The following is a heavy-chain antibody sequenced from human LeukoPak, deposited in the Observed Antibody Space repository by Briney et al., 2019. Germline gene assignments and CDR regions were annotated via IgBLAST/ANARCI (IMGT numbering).Heavy chain of an antibody. CDR1: GYTFTSHY. V-gene: IGHV1-46*01. CDR3: ARPSSSGLYYFDY. CDR2: INPSSGST. Sequence: GASVKVSCKASGYTFTSHYMHWVRQAPGQGLEWMGVINPSSGSTTYAQKFQGRVTMIRDTSTSTVYMELSSLRSEDTAVYYCARPSSSGLYYFDYWGQGTLVTVSS. D-gene: IGHD6-19*01. J-gene: IGHJ4*02.